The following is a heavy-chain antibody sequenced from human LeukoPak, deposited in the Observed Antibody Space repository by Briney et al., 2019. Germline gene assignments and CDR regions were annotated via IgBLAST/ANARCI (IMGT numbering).Heavy chain of an antibody. Sequence: ASVKVSCKASGYTFTSYYMHWVRQAPGQGLEWMGIINPSGGSTSYAQKFQGRVTMTRDMSTSTVYMELSSLRSEDTAVYYCARAETTMVRGVTEYFDYWGQGTLVTVSS. J-gene: IGHJ4*02. CDR2: INPSGGST. CDR1: GYTFTSYY. V-gene: IGHV1-46*01. D-gene: IGHD3-10*01. CDR3: ARAETTMVRGVTEYFDY.